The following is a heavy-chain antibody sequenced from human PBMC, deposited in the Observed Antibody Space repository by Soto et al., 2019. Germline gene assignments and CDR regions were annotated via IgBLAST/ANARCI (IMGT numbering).Heavy chain of an antibody. V-gene: IGHV3-11*06. CDR3: ARYPGEQWLGGAFDI. Sequence: PGGSLRLSCAASGFTFSDYYMSGIRQAPGKGLEWVSYISSSSSYTNYADSVKGRFTISRDNAKNSLYLQMNSLRAEDTAVYYCARYPGEQWLGGAFDIWGQGTMVTVSS. CDR2: ISSSSSYT. CDR1: GFTFSDYY. J-gene: IGHJ3*02. D-gene: IGHD6-19*01.